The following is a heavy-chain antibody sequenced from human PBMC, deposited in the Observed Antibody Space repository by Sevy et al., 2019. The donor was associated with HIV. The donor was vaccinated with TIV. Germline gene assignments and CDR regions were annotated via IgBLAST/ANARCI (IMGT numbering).Heavy chain of an antibody. J-gene: IGHJ6*02. CDR1: GGSITSSGHY. D-gene: IGHD2-21*01. Sequence: SETLSLTCTVSGGSITSSGHYWGWIRQSPGKGLEWIGAVYYVGNSYANPSLTTRVTISADTSKNLFSLSLNSLTAAETAIYYCARVAGGENYDYGIDVWGLGTSVTVSS. V-gene: IGHV4-39*01. CDR2: VYYVGNS. CDR3: ARVAGGENYDYGIDV.